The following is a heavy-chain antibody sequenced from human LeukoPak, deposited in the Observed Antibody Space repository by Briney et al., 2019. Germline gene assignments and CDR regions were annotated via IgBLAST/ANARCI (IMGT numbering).Heavy chain of an antibody. V-gene: IGHV4-34*01. CDR1: GGSFIGLY. J-gene: IGHJ4*02. Sequence: PSETLSLTCAVYGGSFIGLYRSWIRQPPGRGLEWIGEINHSGSTNYNPSLKSRVTISVDTSKNQFSLKLSSVTAADTAVYYCAREDPTQLVSLWGQGTLVTVSS. D-gene: IGHD6-13*01. CDR2: INHSGST. CDR3: AREDPTQLVSL.